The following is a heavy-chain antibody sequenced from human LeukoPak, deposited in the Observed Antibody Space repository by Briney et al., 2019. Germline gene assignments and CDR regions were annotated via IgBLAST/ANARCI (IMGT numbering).Heavy chain of an antibody. J-gene: IGHJ4*02. V-gene: IGHV3-30*01. D-gene: IGHD3-10*01. CDR1: GFTFRAYA. CDR2: VSSDRQND. CDR3: ARSTYYYGSGTFYSVGPFDS. Sequence: GASLRLSCVASGFTFRAYALHWVRRAPGQGLDWVAVVSSDRQNDFYSDSVRGRFTISRDNSRDTLYLQMDALRVADTGLYFCARSTYYYGSGTFYSVGPFDSWGQGTLVTVSS.